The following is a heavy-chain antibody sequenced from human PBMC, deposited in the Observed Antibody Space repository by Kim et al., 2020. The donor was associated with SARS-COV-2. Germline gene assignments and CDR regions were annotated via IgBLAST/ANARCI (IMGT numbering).Heavy chain of an antibody. J-gene: IGHJ6*02. CDR1: GGSISSYY. CDR3: ARLSTIAADGMDV. Sequence: SETLSLTCTVSGGSISSYYWSWIRQPPGKGLEWIGYIYYSGSTNYNPSLKSRVTISVDTSKNQFSLKLSSVTAADTAVYYCARLSTIAADGMDVWGQGTTVTVAS. D-gene: IGHD6-13*01. CDR2: IYYSGST. V-gene: IGHV4-59*01.